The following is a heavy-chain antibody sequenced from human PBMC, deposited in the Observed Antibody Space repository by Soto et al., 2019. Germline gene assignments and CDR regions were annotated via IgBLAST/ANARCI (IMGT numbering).Heavy chain of an antibody. CDR1: GFTVSSNY. J-gene: IGHJ4*02. D-gene: IGHD1-26*01. CDR2: IYSGGST. Sequence: GGSLRLSCAASGFTVSSNYMSWVRQAPGKGLEWVSVIYSGGSTYYADSVKGRFTISRDNSKNTLYLQMNSLRAEGTAVYYCARVVASGSYFDYWGQGTLVTVSS. V-gene: IGHV3-53*01. CDR3: ARVVASGSYFDY.